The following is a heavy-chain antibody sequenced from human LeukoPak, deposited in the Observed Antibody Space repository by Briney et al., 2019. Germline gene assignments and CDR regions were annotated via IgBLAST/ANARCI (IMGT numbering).Heavy chain of an antibody. CDR2: INNYGDST. D-gene: IGHD6-19*01. V-gene: IGHV3-64D*06. Sequence: GGSLRLPCSASGFTFSSYPLHWVRQAPGKGLEYVSAINNYGDSTYYADSVKGRFTISRDNSKNTLYLQMSSLRAEDTAVYSCVKPNLAVAGTRYFDSWGQGTLVTVSS. J-gene: IGHJ4*02. CDR1: GFTFSSYP. CDR3: VKPNLAVAGTRYFDS.